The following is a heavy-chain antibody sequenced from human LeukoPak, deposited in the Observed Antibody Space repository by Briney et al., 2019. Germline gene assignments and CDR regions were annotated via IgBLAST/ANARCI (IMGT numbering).Heavy chain of an antibody. V-gene: IGHV1-69*05. CDR1: GGTFSSYA. Sequence: ASVKVSRKASGGTFSSYAISWVRQAPGQGLEWMGRIIPIFCTANYAQKFQGRVTITTDESTRAPYMELSNLRSEDTAGYYSARDFEDCSWGCWLLYFEHWGQGTLGPVFS. D-gene: IGHD2-15*01. CDR2: IIPIFCTA. CDR3: ARDFEDCSWGCWLLYFEH. J-gene: IGHJ4*02.